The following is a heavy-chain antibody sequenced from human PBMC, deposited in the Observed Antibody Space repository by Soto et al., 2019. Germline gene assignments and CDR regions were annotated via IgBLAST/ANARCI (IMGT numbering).Heavy chain of an antibody. CDR1: GYTFTDHG. Sequence: QVQLLQSGGEVKKPGASVKVSCKTSGYTFTDHGLSWVRQAPGQGLEWLGWVSPYNGNTKYAQKFQGRVTMTTDTFTRTPYMELRSLRPDDTAVYYCARVIAARPDYGMDVWGQGTTVTVSS. CDR3: ARVIAARPDYGMDV. CDR2: VSPYNGNT. V-gene: IGHV1-18*01. J-gene: IGHJ6*02. D-gene: IGHD6-6*01.